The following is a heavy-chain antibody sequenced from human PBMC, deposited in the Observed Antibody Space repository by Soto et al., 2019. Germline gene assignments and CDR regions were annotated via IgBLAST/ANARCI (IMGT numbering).Heavy chain of an antibody. V-gene: IGHV4-39*01. J-gene: IGHJ4*02. CDR1: GGSISSTSYY. Sequence: PLETLSLTCTVSGGSISSTSYYWGWIRQPPGKGLEWIGSIFYSGSTYYNPSLKSRVTVSVDTSKNQFSLKLSSVTAADTAVYYCARQYGSGGNCYSVYYFDYWGQGTLVTVSS. CDR3: ARQYGSGGNCYSVYYFDY. D-gene: IGHD2-15*01. CDR2: IFYSGST.